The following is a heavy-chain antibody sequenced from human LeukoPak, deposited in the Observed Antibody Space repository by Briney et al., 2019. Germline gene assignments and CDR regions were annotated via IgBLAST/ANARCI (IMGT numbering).Heavy chain of an antibody. V-gene: IGHV3-74*03. CDR3: ARISTMVRHY. D-gene: IGHD3-10*01. J-gene: IGHJ4*02. Sequence: GGALRLSCAVSGFTFRSYWMHWVRQAPGKGLVWVSSIKSDGSSTTYADSVKGRFTISRDNAENTLYLQMNSLRVEDTAVYYCARISTMVRHYWGQGTLVTVSS. CDR1: GFTFRSYW. CDR2: IKSDGSST.